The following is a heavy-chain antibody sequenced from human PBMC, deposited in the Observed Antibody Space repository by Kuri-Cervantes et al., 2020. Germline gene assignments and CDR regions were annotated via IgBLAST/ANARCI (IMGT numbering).Heavy chain of an antibody. V-gene: IGHV4-34*01. J-gene: IGHJ6*02. Sequence: SETLSLTCAVYGGSFSGYYWSWIRQPPGKGLEWIGEINHSGSTNYNPSLKSRVTISVDTSKNQFSLKLSSVTAADTAVYYCARIRAVAGTRLYYYYYGMDVWGQRTTVTVS. CDR2: INHSGST. CDR1: GGSFSGYY. D-gene: IGHD6-19*01. CDR3: ARIRAVAGTRLYYYYYGMDV.